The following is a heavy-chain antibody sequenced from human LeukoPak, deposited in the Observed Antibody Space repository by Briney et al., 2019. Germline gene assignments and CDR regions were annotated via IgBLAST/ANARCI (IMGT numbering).Heavy chain of an antibody. CDR3: ARDLPPSGFDP. Sequence: ASVTVSCKASGYTFASYAMHWVRQAPGQRLEWMGWINAGNGNTKYSQKFQGRVTITRDTSASTAYMELSSLRSEDTAVYYCARDLPPSGFDPWGQGTLVTVSS. V-gene: IGHV1-3*01. CDR1: GYTFASYA. J-gene: IGHJ5*02. CDR2: INAGNGNT.